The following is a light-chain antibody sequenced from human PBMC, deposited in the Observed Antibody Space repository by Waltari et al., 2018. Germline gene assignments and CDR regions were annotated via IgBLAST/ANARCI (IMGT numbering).Light chain of an antibody. V-gene: IGLV2-23*02. Sequence: QSALTQPASVSGSPGQSIHIPCTGTSSYVGSYNIVSWYQQHPGKVPKLMIYEVSKRPSGISNRFSGSKSGNTASLTISGLQAEDEADYYCCSYVGSRIVVFGGGTKMTVL. CDR3: CSYVGSRIVV. J-gene: IGLJ2*01. CDR1: SSYVGSYNI. CDR2: EVS.